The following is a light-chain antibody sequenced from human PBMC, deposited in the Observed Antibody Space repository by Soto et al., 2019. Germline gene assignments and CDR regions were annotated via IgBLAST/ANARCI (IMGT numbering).Light chain of an antibody. CDR2: DAS. J-gene: IGKJ4*01. CDR1: QSINKS. Sequence: EIVLTQSPATLSFSPGERATLSCRASQSINKSLAWYQQKPGQAPRLLIYDASNRATGIPARFSGSGSGTDFTLTISSLEPEDFAVYYCQQRSNWRGTFGGGTKVEIK. CDR3: QQRSNWRGT. V-gene: IGKV3-11*01.